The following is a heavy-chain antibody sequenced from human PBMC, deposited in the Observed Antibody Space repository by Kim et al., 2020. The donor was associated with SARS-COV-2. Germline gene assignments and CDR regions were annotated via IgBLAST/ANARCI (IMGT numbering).Heavy chain of an antibody. J-gene: IGHJ6*02. CDR1: GYTFTSYY. D-gene: IGHD2-15*01. V-gene: IGHV1-46*01. Sequence: ASVKVSCKASGYTFTSYYMHWVRQAPGQGLEWMGIINPSGGSTSYAQKFQGRVTMTRDTSTSTVYMELNSLRSEDTAVYYCARDLVGCSGGSCYFRMDVWGQGTTVTVSS. CDR3: ARDLVGCSGGSCYFRMDV. CDR2: INPSGGST.